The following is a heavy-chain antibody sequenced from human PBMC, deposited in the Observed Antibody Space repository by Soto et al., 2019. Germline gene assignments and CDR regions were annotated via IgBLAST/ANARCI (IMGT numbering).Heavy chain of an antibody. CDR2: ITGIDGRT. CDR1: GFTFGNYA. J-gene: IGHJ5*02. Sequence: GGSLRLSCVGSGFTFGNYAMSWVPQAPGKGLEWVSSITGIDGRTYYADSEEGRFTISRDNPKNTLYLQMNNLRAEDTAMFYCAKGRGPYCSGGICYPPSWFDPWGQGTQVTVYS. D-gene: IGHD2-15*01. V-gene: IGHV3-23*01. CDR3: AKGRGPYCSGGICYPPSWFDP.